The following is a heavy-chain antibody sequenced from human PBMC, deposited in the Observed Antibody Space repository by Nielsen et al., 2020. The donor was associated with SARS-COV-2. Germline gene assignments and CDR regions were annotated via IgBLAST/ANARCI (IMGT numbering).Heavy chain of an antibody. CDR3: AAPTTIFYFYGMDV. CDR1: GFTFSTFW. V-gene: IGHV3-7*01. CDR2: IKLDGSEK. Sequence: GESLKISCAASGFTFSTFWMSWVRQAPGKGLEWVGNIKLDGSEKYYVDSVKGRFTISRDNAKNSLYLQLNSLRAEDTAVYYCAAPTTIFYFYGMDVWGQGTTVTVSS. J-gene: IGHJ6*02. D-gene: IGHD3-9*01.